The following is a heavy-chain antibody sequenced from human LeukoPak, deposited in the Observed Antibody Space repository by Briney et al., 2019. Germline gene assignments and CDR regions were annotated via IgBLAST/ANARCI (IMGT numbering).Heavy chain of an antibody. Sequence: KPSETLSLTCTMSGGSISPYYWSWIRQPPGKGLEWIAYIFHSGTTKYNPSLKSRVAISVDTSKNQFSLKLSSVTAADTAVYYCARELRWGNSIDYWGQGTLVTVSS. CDR2: IFHSGTT. CDR1: GGSISPYY. J-gene: IGHJ4*02. D-gene: IGHD4-23*01. CDR3: ARELRWGNSIDY. V-gene: IGHV4-59*01.